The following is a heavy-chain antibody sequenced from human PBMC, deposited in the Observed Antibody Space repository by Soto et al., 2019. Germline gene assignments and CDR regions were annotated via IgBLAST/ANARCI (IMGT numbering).Heavy chain of an antibody. J-gene: IGHJ3*01. CDR2: IYYSGST. V-gene: IGHV4-59*01. CDR1: GDSISSSY. CDR3: ARLYPNYHLSTGSQIYGFTA. Sequence: SEALSLTCTVSGDSISSSYWSWIRQSPGKGLEWIGYIYYSGSTNYNASLKSRVTISVDTSKNQFSLKLSSVTAADTAVYYDARLYPNYHLSTGSQIYGFTAWCQGQMVT. D-gene: IGHD3-9*01.